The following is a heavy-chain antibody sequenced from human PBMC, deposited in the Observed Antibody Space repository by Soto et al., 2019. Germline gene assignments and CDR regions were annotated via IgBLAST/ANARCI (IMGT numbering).Heavy chain of an antibody. CDR1: GFTFSGYA. J-gene: IGHJ6*02. CDR3: ARCASPWYYYAMDV. V-gene: IGHV3-23*01. Sequence: PGGSLRLSCAASGFTFSGYAMSWVRQAPGKGLEWVSAISGSGASTYYADSVKGRFTFSRDNSNNILFLLMDSLRAEDTAMYYCARCASPWYYYAMDVWGQGTTVTVSS. CDR2: ISGSGAST.